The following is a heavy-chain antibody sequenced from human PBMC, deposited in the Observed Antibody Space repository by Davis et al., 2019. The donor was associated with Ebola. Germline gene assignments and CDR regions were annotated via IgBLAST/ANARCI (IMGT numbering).Heavy chain of an antibody. CDR2: IWYDGSEK. CDR1: GFTFSSFSSHG. Sequence: GESLKISCAASGFTFSSFSSHGMHWVRQAPGRGLDWVAIIWYDGSEKYYADSVKGRFTISRDNSKNTLYLQMNSLRAEDTAVYYCARAPAGRWQWPGTACDQWGQGTLVTVSS. CDR3: ARAPAGRWQWPGTACDQ. J-gene: IGHJ5*02. D-gene: IGHD6-19*01. V-gene: IGHV3-33*01.